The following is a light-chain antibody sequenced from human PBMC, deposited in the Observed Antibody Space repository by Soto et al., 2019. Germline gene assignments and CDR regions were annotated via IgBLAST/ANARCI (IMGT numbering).Light chain of an antibody. J-gene: IGLJ1*01. CDR1: NSYVGGYDY. Sequence: QSVLTQPRSVTGSPGQSVTISCTGTNSYVGGYDYVSWFQQHPGKAPKLMIFDVTERPSGVPDRFSGSKSGNTASLTISGLQTEDEADYYCCSYAGSYISLFVFGSGTKVTVL. CDR2: DVT. V-gene: IGLV2-11*01. CDR3: CSYAGSYISLFV.